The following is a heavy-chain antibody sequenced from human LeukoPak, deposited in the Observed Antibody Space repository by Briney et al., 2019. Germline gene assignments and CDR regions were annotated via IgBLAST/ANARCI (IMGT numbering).Heavy chain of an antibody. CDR1: GFTFSIYW. CDR2: IKQDGSEK. Sequence: GGSLRLSCAASGFTFSIYWMSWVRQAPGKGLEWVANIKQDGSEKYYVDSVKGRFTISRDNAKNSLYLQMNSLSAEDTAVYYCARDEFGGASFEPWGQGTLVTVSS. D-gene: IGHD3-16*01. CDR3: ARDEFGGASFEP. V-gene: IGHV3-7*01. J-gene: IGHJ5*02.